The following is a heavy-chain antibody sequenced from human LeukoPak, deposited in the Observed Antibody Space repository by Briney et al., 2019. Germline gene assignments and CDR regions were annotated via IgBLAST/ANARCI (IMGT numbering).Heavy chain of an antibody. V-gene: IGHV3-23*01. J-gene: IGHJ3*02. CDR3: AIEGGGGNYRYAFDN. CDR1: GFTFSTYV. CDR2: ISGSGGST. D-gene: IGHD1-26*01. Sequence: GGSLRLSCAASGFTFSTYVMSWVRQAPGKGLEWVSGISGSGGSTYYADSVKGRFTISRDNSKKTLYLQMNSLRGDDTAVYHCAIEGGGGNYRYAFDNWGQGTMVTVSS.